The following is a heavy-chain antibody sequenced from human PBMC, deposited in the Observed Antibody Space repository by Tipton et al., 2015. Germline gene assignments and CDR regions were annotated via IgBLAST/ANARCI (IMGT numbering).Heavy chain of an antibody. CDR2: LWYDGNTE. CDR3: ARDAGYSTSWYPGY. Sequence: SGFTFNSYAMHWVRQAPGKGLEWVAVLWYDGNTESYADSVRGRFTISRDNSKNTLYLQMNSLTDDDTAIYYCARDAGYSTSWYPGYWGQGTLVTVSS. J-gene: IGHJ4*02. V-gene: IGHV3-33*01. D-gene: IGHD6-13*01. CDR1: GFTFNSYA.